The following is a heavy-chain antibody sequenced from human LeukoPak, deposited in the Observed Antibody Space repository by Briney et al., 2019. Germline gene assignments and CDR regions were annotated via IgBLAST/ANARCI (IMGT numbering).Heavy chain of an antibody. CDR2: ISGSGGST. J-gene: IGHJ6*02. CDR1: GFTFSSYA. V-gene: IGHV3-23*01. CDR3: AKGGYGGNSPSDV. Sequence: GGSLRLSCAASGFTFSSYAMSWVRQAPGKGLEWVSAISGSGGSTYYADSVKRRFTISRDNSKNTLYLQMNSLRAEDTAVYYCAKGGYGGNSPSDVWGQGTTVTVSS. D-gene: IGHD4-23*01.